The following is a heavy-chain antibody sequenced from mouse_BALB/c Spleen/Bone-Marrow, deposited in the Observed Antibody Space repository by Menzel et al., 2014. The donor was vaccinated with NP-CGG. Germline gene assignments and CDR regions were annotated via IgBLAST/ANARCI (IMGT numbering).Heavy chain of an antibody. CDR1: GFTFSSFG. D-gene: IGHD4-1*01. J-gene: IGHJ2*01. Sequence: EVKLVESGGGLVQPGGSRKLPCAASGFTFSSFGMHWVRQAPEKGLEWVAYISSGSSTIYYADTVKGRFTISRDNPKNTLYLQMTSLRSEDTAMYYCARWSTGTLDYWGQGTTLTVSS. CDR3: ARWSTGTLDY. V-gene: IGHV5-17*02. CDR2: ISSGSSTI.